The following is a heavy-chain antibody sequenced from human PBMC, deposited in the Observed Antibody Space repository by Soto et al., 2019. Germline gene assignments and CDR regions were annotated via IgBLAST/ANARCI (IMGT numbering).Heavy chain of an antibody. Sequence: EVQLLESGGGLVQPGGSLRLSCAASGFTFSSYAMSWVRQAPGKGLEWVSAISGSGGSTYYADSVKGRFTISRDSSKDALYLQLNSLRAEDTAVYYCAKDSRMVRGVITSNWFDPWGQGTLVTVSS. V-gene: IGHV3-23*01. CDR1: GFTFSSYA. D-gene: IGHD3-10*01. CDR3: AKDSRMVRGVITSNWFDP. J-gene: IGHJ5*02. CDR2: ISGSGGST.